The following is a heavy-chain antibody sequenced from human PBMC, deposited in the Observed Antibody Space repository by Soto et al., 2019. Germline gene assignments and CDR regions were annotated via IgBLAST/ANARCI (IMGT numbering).Heavy chain of an antibody. CDR1: GDSISSSNYY. Sequence: PSETLSLTCTVSGDSISSSNYYWVWIRLPPGKGLEWIGSIYYSGSTYYNPSLNSRLTISVDTSKNQFSLKLSSVTAADTAVYYCARHTYSWAANWFDPWGQGNLVTVSS. CDR3: ARHTYSWAANWFDP. J-gene: IGHJ5*02. D-gene: IGHD4-4*01. V-gene: IGHV4-39*01. CDR2: IYYSGST.